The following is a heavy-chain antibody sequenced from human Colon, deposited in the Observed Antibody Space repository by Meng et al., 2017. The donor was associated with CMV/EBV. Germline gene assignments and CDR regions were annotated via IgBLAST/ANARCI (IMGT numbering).Heavy chain of an antibody. J-gene: IGHJ4*02. CDR3: GTFGGDFDY. CDR1: GYTFTGYL. CDR2: INPYSGDT. Sequence: QVHLMHSGAEMRDTGASVKVSCKASGYTFTGYLIRWVRQAPGQGLEWMGWINPYSGDTIYAQKFEVGVTMTRDASITTAYLELSSLKSDDTAVYYCGTFGGDFDYWGQGTLVTVSS. D-gene: IGHD3-3*01. V-gene: IGHV1-2*02.